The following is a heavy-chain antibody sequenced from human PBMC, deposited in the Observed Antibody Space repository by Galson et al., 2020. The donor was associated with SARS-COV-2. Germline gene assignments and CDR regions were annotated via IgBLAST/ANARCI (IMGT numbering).Heavy chain of an antibody. CDR1: GGSISSSDYY. CDR2: ISSSGST. V-gene: IGHV4-30-4*01. D-gene: IGHD3-16*01. Sequence: SETLSLTCTASGGSISSSDYYWSWIRQPPGKGLEWIGYISSSGSTYYNPSLKSRLIISVDTSKNQFSLNLSSVTAADTAVYYCARVSPVVMDYGMDVWGQGTTVTVSS. CDR3: ARVSPVVMDYGMDV. J-gene: IGHJ6*02.